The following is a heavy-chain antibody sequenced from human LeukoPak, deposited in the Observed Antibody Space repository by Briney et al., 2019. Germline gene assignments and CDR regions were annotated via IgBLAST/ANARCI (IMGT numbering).Heavy chain of an antibody. D-gene: IGHD3-22*01. CDR3: ARDLGQYYDTGDNWFDP. Sequence: PGGSLRLSCAASGFTFSSYAMHWVRQAPGKGLEWVAVILYDGSNKYYADSVKGRFTISRDNAKNTLNLQMNSLRAEDTAVYYCARDLGQYYDTGDNWFDPWGQGTLVTVSS. J-gene: IGHJ5*02. CDR1: GFTFSSYA. V-gene: IGHV3-30*04. CDR2: ILYDGSNK.